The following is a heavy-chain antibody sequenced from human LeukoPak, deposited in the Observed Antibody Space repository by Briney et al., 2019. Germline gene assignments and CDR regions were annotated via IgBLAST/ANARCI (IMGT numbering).Heavy chain of an antibody. V-gene: IGHV1-8*03. CDR2: MNPDSGNT. D-gene: IGHD6-6*01. CDR3: ARGKFGYYSSSSYYFDY. CDR1: GYTFTNYD. Sequence: ASMKVSCKASGYTFTNYDINWVRQATGQELEWMGWMNPDSGNTGYAEKFQGRVTITRNTSISTAYMELSSLVSEDTAVYYCARGKFGYYSSSSYYFDYWGQGILVTVSS. J-gene: IGHJ4*02.